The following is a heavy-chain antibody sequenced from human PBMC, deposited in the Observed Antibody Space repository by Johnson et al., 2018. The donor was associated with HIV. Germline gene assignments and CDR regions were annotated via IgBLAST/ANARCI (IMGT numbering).Heavy chain of an antibody. CDR1: GFTFSDYY. Sequence: QVQLVESGGGLVKPGGSLRLSCAASGFTFSDYYMNWVRQAPGKGLEWLSYISSSGTAKYYADSVKGRFTISRDNSKNTLYLQMIGLRAEDTAMYFCARQTLRAFDIWGQGTMVTVSS. D-gene: IGHD3-10*01. J-gene: IGHJ3*02. V-gene: IGHV3-11*04. CDR3: ARQTLRAFDI. CDR2: ISSSGTAK.